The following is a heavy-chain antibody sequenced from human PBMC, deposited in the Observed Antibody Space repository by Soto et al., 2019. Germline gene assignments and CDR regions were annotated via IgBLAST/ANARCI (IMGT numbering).Heavy chain of an antibody. Sequence: PGGSLRHSCAASGFTFSSYAMSWVRQAPGKGLEWVSAISGSGGSTYYADSVKGRFTISRDNSKNTLYLQMNSLRAEDTAVYYCAKDWGSYYYGSGIDDAFDIWGQGTMVTVSS. V-gene: IGHV3-23*01. D-gene: IGHD3-10*01. CDR3: AKDWGSYYYGSGIDDAFDI. J-gene: IGHJ3*02. CDR2: ISGSGGST. CDR1: GFTFSSYA.